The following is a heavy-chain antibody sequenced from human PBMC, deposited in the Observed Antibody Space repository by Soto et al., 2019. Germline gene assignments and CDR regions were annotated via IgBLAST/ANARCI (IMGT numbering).Heavy chain of an antibody. CDR1: GGSISSGDYY. CDR3: ARKVVPAAAGYDY. V-gene: IGHV4-30-4*01. Sequence: SETLSLTCTVSGGSISSGDYYWSWIRQPPGKGLEWIGYIYYSGSTYYNPSLKSRVTISVDTSKNQFSLKLSSVTAADTAVYYCARKVVPAAAGYDYWGQGTLVTVS. J-gene: IGHJ4*02. CDR2: IYYSGST. D-gene: IGHD2-2*01.